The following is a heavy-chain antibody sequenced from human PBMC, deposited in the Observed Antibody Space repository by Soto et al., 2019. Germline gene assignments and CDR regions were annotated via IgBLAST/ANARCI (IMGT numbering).Heavy chain of an antibody. CDR3: ARTGSRSSDY. Sequence: PGESLKISFKGSGYSFTTYLICWVRQMPVKGLEWMGIINPRDSDTRYSPSFQGQVTISADKSINTAYLQWSSLKASDTAMYYCARTGSRSSDYCGQGTLVTVCS. V-gene: IGHV5-51*01. D-gene: IGHD6-6*01. CDR2: INPRDSDT. J-gene: IGHJ4*02. CDR1: GYSFTTYL.